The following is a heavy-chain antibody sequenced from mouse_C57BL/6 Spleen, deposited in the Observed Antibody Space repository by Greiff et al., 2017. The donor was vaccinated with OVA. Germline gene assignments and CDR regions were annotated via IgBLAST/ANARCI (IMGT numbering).Heavy chain of an antibody. D-gene: IGHD3-2*02. CDR3: ARWGDSSGYPYYAMDY. CDR2: IDPSDSET. J-gene: IGHJ4*01. V-gene: IGHV1-52*01. CDR1: GYTFTSYW. Sequence: QVQLQQPGAELVRPGSSVKLSCKASGYTFTSYWMHWVKQRPIQGLEWIGNIDPSDSETHYNQKFKDKATLTVDKSSSTAYMQLSSLTSEDSAVYYCARWGDSSGYPYYAMDYWGQGTSVTVSS.